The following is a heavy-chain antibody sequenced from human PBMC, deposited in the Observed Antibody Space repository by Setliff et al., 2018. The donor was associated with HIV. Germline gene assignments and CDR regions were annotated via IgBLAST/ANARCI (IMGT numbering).Heavy chain of an antibody. CDR1: RFTFNDYW. CDR2: IDREGSET. J-gene: IGHJ6*02. Sequence: GGSLRLSCVASRFTFNDYWMSWVRQAPGKGLEWVANIDREGSETNYVDSVKGRFTISRDNARSSMYLQMNSLRAEDTAIYYCARKFRPGHGVDVWGQGTTVTV. D-gene: IGHD3-10*01. V-gene: IGHV3-7*01. CDR3: ARKFRPGHGVDV.